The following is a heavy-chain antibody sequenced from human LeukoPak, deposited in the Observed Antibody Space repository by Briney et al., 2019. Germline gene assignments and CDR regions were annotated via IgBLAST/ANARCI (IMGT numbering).Heavy chain of an antibody. CDR2: ISAYNGNT. J-gene: IGHJ5*02. V-gene: IGHV1-18*04. CDR3: ARDYGDYGLNGDNWFDP. D-gene: IGHD4-17*01. Sequence: ASVKVSCKASGHNFTAYYVQWVRQAPGQGLEWMGWISAYNGNTNYAQKLQGRVTMTTDTSTSTAYMELRSLRSDDTAVYYCARDYGDYGLNGDNWFDPWGQGTLVTVSS. CDR1: GHNFTAYY.